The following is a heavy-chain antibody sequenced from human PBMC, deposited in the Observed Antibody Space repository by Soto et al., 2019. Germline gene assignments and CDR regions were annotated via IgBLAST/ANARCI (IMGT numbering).Heavy chain of an antibody. CDR3: ARDGRLGVDVISYYYYFALDV. D-gene: IGHD3-3*01. V-gene: IGHV3-21*01. Sequence: PGGSLRLSCAASGFPFSTYSMNWVRQAPGKGLEWVAYMTSSGTYTDYADSVKGRFTISRDNAKNSLYLQMNSLRADDTAVYYCARDGRLGVDVISYYYYFALDVWGQGTTVTVSS. CDR2: MTSSGTYT. J-gene: IGHJ6*02. CDR1: GFPFSTYS.